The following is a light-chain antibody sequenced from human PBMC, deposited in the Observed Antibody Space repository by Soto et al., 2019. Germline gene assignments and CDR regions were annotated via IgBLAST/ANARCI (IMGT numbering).Light chain of an antibody. J-gene: IGLJ1*01. V-gene: IGLV2-14*01. CDR1: SGDVGGYKF. Sequence: QSVLSHPASVSRSPGHSITIYCTGTSGDVGGYKFVSWYQQHPGKAPKLMIYEVSNRPSGVSSRFSGSKSGNTASLTISGLQAEEEADYFCGSYTGTIYVFGNGTKVTVL. CDR3: GSYTGTIYV. CDR2: EVS.